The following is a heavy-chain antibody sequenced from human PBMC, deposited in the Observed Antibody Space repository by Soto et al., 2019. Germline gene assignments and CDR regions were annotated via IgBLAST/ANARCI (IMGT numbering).Heavy chain of an antibody. V-gene: IGHV4-38-2*01. CDR2: IYHGGST. D-gene: IGHD3-22*01. CDR1: GYSINSCYY. CDR3: ARVGPWVPYYYDSSPYTFENWFDP. Sequence: PLETLSLTCAVSGYSINSCYYRGWLRQPPGRGLEWLGSIYHGGSTHYNPSLNTRVTLSIDMTNNHVSLILNSVTAADTAVYYCARVGPWVPYYYDSSPYTFENWFDPWGQGTLVNVSS. J-gene: IGHJ5*02.